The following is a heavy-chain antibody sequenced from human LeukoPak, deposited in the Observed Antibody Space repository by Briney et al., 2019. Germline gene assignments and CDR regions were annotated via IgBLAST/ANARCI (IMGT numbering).Heavy chain of an antibody. D-gene: IGHD6-6*01. CDR2: IYYSGST. Sequence: PSETLSLTCTVSGGSISSYYWSWIRQPPGKGLEWIGYIYYSGSTNYNPSLKSRVTISVDTSKNQFSLKLSSVTAADTAVYYCARGLGSSADYWGQGTLVTVSS. CDR3: ARGLGSSADY. J-gene: IGHJ4*02. CDR1: GGSISSYY. V-gene: IGHV4-59*12.